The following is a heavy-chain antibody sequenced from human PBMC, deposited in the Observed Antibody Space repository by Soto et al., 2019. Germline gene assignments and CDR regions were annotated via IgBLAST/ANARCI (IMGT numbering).Heavy chain of an antibody. V-gene: IGHV3-21*01. Sequence: GGSLRLCCAASVFTFSSYSMNWVRQAPGKGLEWVSSINSGSFSINYADSVKGRFSISRDNAQNSLHLQMNNLRAEDTAVYYCARNESSNIYGMDVWGQGTTVTVSS. D-gene: IGHD6-6*01. J-gene: IGHJ6*02. CDR3: ARNESSNIYGMDV. CDR2: INSGSFSI. CDR1: VFTFSSYS.